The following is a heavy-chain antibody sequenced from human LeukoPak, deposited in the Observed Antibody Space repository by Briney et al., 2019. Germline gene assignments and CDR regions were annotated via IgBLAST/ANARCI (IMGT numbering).Heavy chain of an antibody. V-gene: IGHV4-34*01. CDR2: INHSGST. CDR3: ARGGGAYYYGSGSPFFYYYYYMDV. J-gene: IGHJ6*03. CDR1: CGSFSGYY. Sequence: SETLSLTCAVYCGSFSGYYWSWIRQPPGKGLEWIGEINHSGSTNYNPSLKSRVTISVDTSKNQFSLKLSSVTAADTAVYYCARGGGAYYYGSGSPFFYYYYYMDVWGKGTTVTVSS. D-gene: IGHD3-10*01.